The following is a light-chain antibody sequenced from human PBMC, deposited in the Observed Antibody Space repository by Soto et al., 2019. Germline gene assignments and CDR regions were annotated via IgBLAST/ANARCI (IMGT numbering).Light chain of an antibody. CDR1: SSDVGNYDL. Sequence: QSVLTQTASVSGSPGQSITISCTGTSSDVGNYDLVSWYQHHPGEAPKPMIYEATRRPSGISDRFSGSKSGNTASLTISGLHAEDEAEYYCCSYARSSTSNYVGGTGNQV. CDR3: CSYARSSTSNYV. CDR2: EAT. J-gene: IGLJ1*01. V-gene: IGLV2-23*01.